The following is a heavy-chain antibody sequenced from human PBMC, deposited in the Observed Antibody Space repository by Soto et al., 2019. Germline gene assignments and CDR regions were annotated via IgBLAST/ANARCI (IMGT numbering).Heavy chain of an antibody. CDR1: GFIFSSSA. J-gene: IGHJ4*01. CDR3: ARAVCGSSYAYLPAD. Sequence: EVQLLESGGGLVQPGGSLRLSCAASGFIFSSSAMTWVRQAPGKGLAWVSGLSAGGTATYSADSVKARFTSSRDTSKNTLYRQVNSLRVEYTALYYCARAVCGSSYAYLPADWGHGTLVTVSS. CDR2: LSAGGTAT. V-gene: IGHV3-23*01. D-gene: IGHD5-18*01.